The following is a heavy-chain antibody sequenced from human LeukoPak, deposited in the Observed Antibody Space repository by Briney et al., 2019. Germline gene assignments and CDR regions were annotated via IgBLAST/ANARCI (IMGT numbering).Heavy chain of an antibody. CDR3: ARGRLRNSGWYSPYNY. V-gene: IGHV1-8*01. Sequence: ASVKVSCKASGYTFTSYDINWVRQATGQGLEWMGWMNPNSGDTGYAQRFQGRVSMTRNTSTSTAYMELSSLRSEDTAVYYCARGRLRNSGWYSPYNYWGQGTLVTVSS. J-gene: IGHJ4*02. CDR2: MNPNSGDT. D-gene: IGHD6-19*01. CDR1: GYTFTSYD.